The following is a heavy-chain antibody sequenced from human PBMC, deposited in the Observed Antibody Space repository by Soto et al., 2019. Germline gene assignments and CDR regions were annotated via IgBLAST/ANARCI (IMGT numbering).Heavy chain of an antibody. CDR2: ISGSGDRT. Sequence: GGSLRLSCAASGFTFSSYAMSWVRQAPGKGLEWVSAISGSGDRTYYADSVKGRFTISRDNSKNTLYLQMNSLRAEDTALYYCAKRHVTMIVVVEDYWGQGTLVTV. V-gene: IGHV3-23*01. CDR3: AKRHVTMIVVVEDY. D-gene: IGHD3-22*01. CDR1: GFTFSSYA. J-gene: IGHJ4*02.